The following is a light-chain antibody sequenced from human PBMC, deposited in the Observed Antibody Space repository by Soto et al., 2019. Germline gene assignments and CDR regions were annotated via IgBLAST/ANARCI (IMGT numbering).Light chain of an antibody. CDR1: QSINSKS. J-gene: IGKJ3*01. CDR3: QHYGGSFI. CDR2: NTS. Sequence: EIVLTQSPASLSLSPGERATVSCRVSQSINSKSLVWYQRKFGQAPRVLIYNTSSRATGIPDRFSGSGSGTDFTLSISRLEPEDFAVYYCQHYGGSFIFGPGTKVDIK. V-gene: IGKV3-20*01.